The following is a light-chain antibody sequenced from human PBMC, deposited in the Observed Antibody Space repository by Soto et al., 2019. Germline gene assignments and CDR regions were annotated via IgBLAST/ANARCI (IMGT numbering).Light chain of an antibody. Sequence: EIVLTQSPCTLSLSPGERATLSCRASQSVSNSLVWYQQKPGQAPRLLIYDASTRATGTPDRFSGSGSGTEFTLPISRLEPEDFAVYSCQQYGGPPRTFGQGTKVEI. J-gene: IGKJ1*01. V-gene: IGKV3-20*01. CDR1: QSVSNS. CDR3: QQYGGPPRT. CDR2: DAS.